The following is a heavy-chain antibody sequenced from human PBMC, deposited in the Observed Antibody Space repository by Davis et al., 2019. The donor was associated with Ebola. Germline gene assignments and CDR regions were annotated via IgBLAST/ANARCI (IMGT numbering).Heavy chain of an antibody. D-gene: IGHD4-17*01. CDR3: ARGLRLRFRYYYGMGV. CDR2: ISSSGSTI. CDR1: GFTFSDYY. V-gene: IGHV3-11*01. J-gene: IGHJ6*02. Sequence: GGSLRLSCAASGFTFSDYYMSWIRQAPGKGLEWVSYISSSGSTIYYADSVKGRFTISRDNARKSLYLQMNSLRAEDTAVYYCARGLRLRFRYYYGMGVWGQGTTVTVSS.